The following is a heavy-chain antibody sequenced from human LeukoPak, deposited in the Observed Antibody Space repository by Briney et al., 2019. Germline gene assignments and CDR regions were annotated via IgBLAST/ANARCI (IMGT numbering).Heavy chain of an antibody. D-gene: IGHD5-24*01. V-gene: IGHV3-30*04. CDR3: ARIRDGYTHYFDY. J-gene: IGHJ4*02. Sequence: PGGSLRLSCAASGFTFSSYAMHWVRQAPGKGLEWVAVISYDGSNKYYADSVKGRFTISRDNSKNTLYLQMNSLRAEDTAVYYCARIRDGYTHYFDYWGQGTLVTVSS. CDR2: ISYDGSNK. CDR1: GFTFSSYA.